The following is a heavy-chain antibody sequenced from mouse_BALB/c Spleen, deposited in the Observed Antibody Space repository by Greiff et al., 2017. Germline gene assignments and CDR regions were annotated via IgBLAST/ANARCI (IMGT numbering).Heavy chain of an antibody. CDR1: GFTFSDYY. CDR3: ARVAYGYAMDY. CDR2: ISDGGSYT. Sequence: DVMLVESGGGLVKPGGSLKLSCAASGFTFSDYYMYWVRQTPEKRLEWVATISDGGSYTYYPDSVKGRFTISRDNAKNNLYLQMSSLKSEDTAMYYCARVAYGYAMDYWGQGTSVTVSS. J-gene: IGHJ4*01. D-gene: IGHD1-1*01. V-gene: IGHV5-4*02.